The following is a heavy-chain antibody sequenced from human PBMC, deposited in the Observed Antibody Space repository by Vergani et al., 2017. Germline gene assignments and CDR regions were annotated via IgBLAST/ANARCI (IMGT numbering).Heavy chain of an antibody. Sequence: QVQLVQSEAEVKKPGSSVKVSCKASGATFRSNTISWVRQVPGQGLEWMGRIIPVLGKTKYAQDFQGRLTITADTSTSTAYMELTSLRSQDTAVYYCARDPRGYGGDPEDYYYGMDVWGQGTTVTVSS. CDR2: IIPVLGKT. J-gene: IGHJ6*02. D-gene: IGHD2-21*02. CDR3: ARDPRGYGGDPEDYYYGMDV. V-gene: IGHV1-69*04. CDR1: GATFRSNT.